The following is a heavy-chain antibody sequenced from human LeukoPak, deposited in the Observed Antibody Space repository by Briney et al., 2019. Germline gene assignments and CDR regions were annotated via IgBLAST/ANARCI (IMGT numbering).Heavy chain of an antibody. D-gene: IGHD3-22*01. CDR3: ASPYYYDSSGYQRAHWYFDL. J-gene: IGHJ2*01. Sequence: SVKVSCKASGGTFSSYAISWVRQAPGQGLEWMGGIIPIFGTANYALKFQGRVTITTDESTSTAYMELSSLRSEDTAVYYCASPYYYDSSGYQRAHWYFDLWGRGTLVTVSS. V-gene: IGHV1-69*05. CDR2: IIPIFGTA. CDR1: GGTFSSYA.